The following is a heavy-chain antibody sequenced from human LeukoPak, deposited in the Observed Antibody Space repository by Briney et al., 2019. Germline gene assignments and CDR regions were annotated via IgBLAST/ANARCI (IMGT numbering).Heavy chain of an antibody. Sequence: ASVKVSCKASGYNFSDYYMHWVRQAPGQGLEWLGWINPKTGAADYAQQFRGRITMTRDTSINTDYMEMKRVTSDDTAVYYCARGEEAETSPLDYWGQGTLVTVSS. V-gene: IGHV1-2*02. J-gene: IGHJ4*02. CDR1: GYNFSDYY. D-gene: IGHD3-16*01. CDR2: INPKTGAA. CDR3: ARGEEAETSPLDY.